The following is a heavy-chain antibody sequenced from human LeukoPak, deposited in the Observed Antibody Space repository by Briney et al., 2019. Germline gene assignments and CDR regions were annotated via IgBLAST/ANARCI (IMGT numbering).Heavy chain of an antibody. CDR2: ISGTSNTI. J-gene: IGHJ4*02. CDR1: RFIFNIYS. V-gene: IGHV3-48*01. Sequence: GGSLRLSCGASRFIFNIYSMTWVRQAPGKGLEWLSYISGTSNTIYYADSVKGRFTISRDNAKNSLFLQMSSLRAEDTAVYYCARVVLYDDPHYLDYWGQGTLVIVSS. D-gene: IGHD3-16*01. CDR3: ARVVLYDDPHYLDY.